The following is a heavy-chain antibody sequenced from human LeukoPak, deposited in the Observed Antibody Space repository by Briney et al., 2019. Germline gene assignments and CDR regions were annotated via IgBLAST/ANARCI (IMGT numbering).Heavy chain of an antibody. D-gene: IGHD3-9*01. CDR2: IWYDGSNK. CDR3: ARARYASPGLYYMDV. V-gene: IGHV3-33*01. CDR1: GFTFSSYG. J-gene: IGHJ6*03. Sequence: GRSLRLSCAASGFTFSSYGMHWVRQAPGKELEWVAVIWYDGSNKYYADSVKVRFTISRDNSKNTLYLQMNSLRAEDTAVYYCARARYASPGLYYMDVWGKGTTVTVSS.